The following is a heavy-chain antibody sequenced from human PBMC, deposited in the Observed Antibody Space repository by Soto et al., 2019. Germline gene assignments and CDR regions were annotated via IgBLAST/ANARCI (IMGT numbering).Heavy chain of an antibody. J-gene: IGHJ4*02. CDR1: GGSISSGDYY. CDR2: IYYSGST. D-gene: IGHD2-15*01. V-gene: IGHV4-30-4*01. CDR3: ARVVDGAIDY. Sequence: SETLSLTCTVSGGSISSGDYYWSWIRQPPEKGLEWIGYIYYSGSTYYNPSLKSRVTISVDTSKNQFSLKLSSVTAADTAVYYCARVVDGAIDYWGQGTLVTVSS.